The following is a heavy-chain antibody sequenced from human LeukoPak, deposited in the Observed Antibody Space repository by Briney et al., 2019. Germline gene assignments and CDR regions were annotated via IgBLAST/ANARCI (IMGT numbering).Heavy chain of an antibody. Sequence: PSETLSLTCDFSGGSFSSYYWSWFRQPPGGGLEWIAEIYPTGDTKYNPSLTGRVTISADRSRGQLFLGLSSVTAADTALYYCAREDVAHYFMDVWGQGTPVTASS. CDR3: AREDVAHYFMDV. CDR2: IYPTGDT. V-gene: IGHV4-34*01. CDR1: GGSFSSYY. D-gene: IGHD5-12*01. J-gene: IGHJ6*02.